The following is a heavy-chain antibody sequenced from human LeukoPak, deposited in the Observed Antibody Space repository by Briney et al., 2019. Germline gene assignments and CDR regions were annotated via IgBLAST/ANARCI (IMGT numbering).Heavy chain of an antibody. CDR1: GFTFSSYG. Sequence: PGGSLRLSCAASGFTFSSYGMHWVRQAPGKGLEWVAFIRYDGSNKYYADSVKGRFTISRDNSKNTLYLQMNSLRAEDTAVYYCAKDGVVVVPAEDYWGQGTLVTVFS. CDR3: AKDGVVVVPAEDY. CDR2: IRYDGSNK. J-gene: IGHJ4*02. D-gene: IGHD2-2*01. V-gene: IGHV3-30*02.